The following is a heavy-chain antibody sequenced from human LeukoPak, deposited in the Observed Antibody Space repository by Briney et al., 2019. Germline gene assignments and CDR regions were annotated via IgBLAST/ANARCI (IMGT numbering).Heavy chain of an antibody. Sequence: GGALRLSCAASGFTFSSYNMNWVRQAPGKGLEGVSSISSSSNYINYADSAKGRFTISRDNAKNSLYLQMNSLRAEDTAVYYCARAGSSWYYFDYWGQGTLVTVSS. D-gene: IGHD6-13*01. J-gene: IGHJ4*02. CDR3: ARAGSSWYYFDY. CDR1: GFTFSSYN. CDR2: ISSSSNYI. V-gene: IGHV3-21*01.